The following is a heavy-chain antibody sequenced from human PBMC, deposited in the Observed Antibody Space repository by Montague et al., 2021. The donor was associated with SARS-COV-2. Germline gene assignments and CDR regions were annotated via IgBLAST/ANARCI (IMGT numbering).Heavy chain of an antibody. J-gene: IGHJ3*01. D-gene: IGHD3-3*02. CDR3: ASAFYGDHWAFYV. V-gene: IGHV6-1*01. CDR1: GASVSSTSAS. Sequence: SPISGASVSSTSASWNWLRQSPSRGLEWLGRTYYRSWWRSQYPGSLESRITIIGDTYKNQFSLQLNSVTPEDTAVYYCASAFYGDHWAFYVWGQGTMVTVAS. CDR2: TYYRSWWRS.